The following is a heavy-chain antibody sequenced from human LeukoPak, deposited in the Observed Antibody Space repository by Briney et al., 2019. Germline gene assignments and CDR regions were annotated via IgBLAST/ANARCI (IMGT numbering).Heavy chain of an antibody. CDR2: IYYSGST. CDR1: GGSISSRGYY. D-gene: IGHD3-10*02. CDR3: ARRKSYVSVYYFDY. Sequence: SETLSLTCTVSGGSISSRGYYWSWIRQPPGKGLEWIGSIYYSGSTYYNPSLKSRVTISVDTSKNQFSLKLSSVTAADTAVYYCARRKSYVSVYYFDYWGQGTLVTVSS. J-gene: IGHJ4*02. V-gene: IGHV4-39*01.